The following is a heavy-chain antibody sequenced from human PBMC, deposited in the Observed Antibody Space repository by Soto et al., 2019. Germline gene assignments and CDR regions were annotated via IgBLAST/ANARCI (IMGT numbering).Heavy chain of an antibody. J-gene: IGHJ4*02. Sequence: EVQLVESGGGLVQPGGSLRLSCAASGFTFSSNWMHWVRQAPGKGLVWVSRINSDGSSITYADSVKGRFTISRDNAKNTLYLQMNSLRAEDTAVYYCVRGSSGWYVSLDSWGQGTLVTVSS. D-gene: IGHD3-22*01. CDR3: VRGSSGWYVSLDS. CDR1: GFTFSSNW. V-gene: IGHV3-74*01. CDR2: INSDGSSI.